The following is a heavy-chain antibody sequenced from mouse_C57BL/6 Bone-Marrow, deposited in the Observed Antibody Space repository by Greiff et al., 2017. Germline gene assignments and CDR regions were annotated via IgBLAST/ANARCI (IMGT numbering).Heavy chain of an antibody. CDR1: GYTFTSYG. D-gene: IGHD2-4*01. CDR3: ARGDDYPFDY. CDR2: IYPRSGNT. J-gene: IGHJ2*01. V-gene: IGHV1-81*01. Sequence: VQLQQSGAELARPGASVKLSCKASGYTFTSYGISWVKQRPGQGLEWIGEIYPRSGNTYYNEKFKGKATLTADKSSSTAYMELRSLTSEDAAVYFCARGDDYPFDYWGQGTTVTVSS.